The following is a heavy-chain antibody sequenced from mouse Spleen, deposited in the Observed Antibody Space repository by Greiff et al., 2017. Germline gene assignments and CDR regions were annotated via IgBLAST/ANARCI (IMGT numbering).Heavy chain of an antibody. CDR1: GYTFTSYV. Sequence: VQLQQSGPELVKPGASVKMSCKASGYTFTSYVMHWVKQKPGQGLEWIGYINPYNDGTKYNEKFKGKATLTSDKSSSTAYMELSSLTSEDSAVYYCARSGGITLYYFDYWGQGTTLTVSS. CDR2: INPYNDGT. J-gene: IGHJ2*01. D-gene: IGHD1-1*01. CDR3: ARSGGITLYYFDY. V-gene: IGHV1-14*01.